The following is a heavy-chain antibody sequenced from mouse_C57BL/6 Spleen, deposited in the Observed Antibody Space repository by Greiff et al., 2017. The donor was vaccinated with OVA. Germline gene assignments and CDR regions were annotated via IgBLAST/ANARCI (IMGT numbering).Heavy chain of an antibody. CDR2: ISSGSSTI. CDR3: AREGPSHYFDY. V-gene: IGHV5-17*01. Sequence: EVKLVESGGGLVKPGGSLKLSCAASGFTFSDYGMHWVRQAPEKGLEWVAYISSGSSTIYYADTVKGLFTISRDNAKNTLFLQMTSLRSEDTAMYYCAREGPSHYFDYWGQGTTLTVSS. J-gene: IGHJ2*01. CDR1: GFTFSDYG.